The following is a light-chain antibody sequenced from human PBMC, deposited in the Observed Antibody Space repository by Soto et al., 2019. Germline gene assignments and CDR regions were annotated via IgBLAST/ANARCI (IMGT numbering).Light chain of an antibody. V-gene: IGKV1-39*01. CDR2: AAS. J-gene: IGKJ2*01. CDR3: QQSYDTLYT. Sequence: DIQMTQAPPSLSASVGDRVNITCRASQGISSYLNWYQQKPGKAPKLLIYAASTLQSGVPSRFSGSGSGTHFTLTLSSLQPDDSATYSCQQSYDTLYTFGQGTKLQIK. CDR1: QGISSY.